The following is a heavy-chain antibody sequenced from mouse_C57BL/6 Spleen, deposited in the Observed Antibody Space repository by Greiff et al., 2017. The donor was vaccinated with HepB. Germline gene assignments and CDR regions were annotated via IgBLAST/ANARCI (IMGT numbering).Heavy chain of an antibody. CDR3: ARANSFDY. V-gene: IGHV5-4*03. J-gene: IGHJ2*01. CDR1: GFTFSSYA. Sequence: EVKVVESGGGLVKPGGSLKLSCAASGFTFSSYAMSWVRQTPEKRLEWVATISDGGSYTYYPDNVKGRFTISRDNAKNNLYLQMSHLKSEDTAMYYCARANSFDYWGQGTTLTVSS. CDR2: ISDGGSYT.